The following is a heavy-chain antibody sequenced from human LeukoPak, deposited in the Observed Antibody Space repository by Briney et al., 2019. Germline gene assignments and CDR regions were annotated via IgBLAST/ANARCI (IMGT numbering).Heavy chain of an antibody. Sequence: SETLSLTCTVSGGSISSYYGSWIRQPAGKGLEWIGRIYTSGSTNYNPSLKSRVTMSVDTSKNQFSLKLSSVTAADTAVYYCARDAYDFWSGYSEYYFDYWGQGTLVTVPS. CDR3: ARDAYDFWSGYSEYYFDY. CDR2: IYTSGST. V-gene: IGHV4-4*07. CDR1: GGSISSYY. D-gene: IGHD3-3*01. J-gene: IGHJ4*02.